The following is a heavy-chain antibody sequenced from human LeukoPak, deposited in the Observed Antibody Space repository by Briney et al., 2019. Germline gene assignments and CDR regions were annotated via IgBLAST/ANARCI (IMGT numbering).Heavy chain of an antibody. CDR1: GYTFTGYY. J-gene: IGHJ5*02. Sequence: APVKVSCKASGYTFTGYYMHWVRQAPGQGLEWMGWINPNSGGTNYAQKFQGRVTMTRDTSISTAYMELSRLRSDDTAVYYCARAKTTPDPENWFDPWGQGTLVTVSS. V-gene: IGHV1-2*02. CDR2: INPNSGGT. CDR3: ARAKTTPDPENWFDP. D-gene: IGHD1-1*01.